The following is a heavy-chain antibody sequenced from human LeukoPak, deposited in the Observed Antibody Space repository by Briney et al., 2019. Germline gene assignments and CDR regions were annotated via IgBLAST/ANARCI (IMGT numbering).Heavy chain of an antibody. D-gene: IGHD5-24*01. V-gene: IGHV3-23*01. J-gene: IGHJ4*02. CDR1: GFTFSTYA. CDR3: ARSGTEDGYNIYFNH. Sequence: GGSLRLSCATSGFTFSTYAMSWVRQAPGKGLEWVSLISGSGSGTHYADSVKGRFTISRDNSKNMLYLHMNSLRADDTAVYYCARSGTEDGYNIYFNHWGQGTLVTVSS. CDR2: ISGSGSGT.